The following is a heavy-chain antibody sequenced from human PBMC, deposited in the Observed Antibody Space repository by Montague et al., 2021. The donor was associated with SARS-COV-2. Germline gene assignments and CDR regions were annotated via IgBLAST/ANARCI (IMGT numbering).Heavy chain of an antibody. J-gene: IGHJ6*02. CDR1: GFSFRNYG. Sequence: SLRLSCAASGFSFRNYGMNWVRQAPGKGLEWVDVIWFDGSKKYYADSVEGRFTVSRDNSKNTLYLEMNSLRAEDTGVYYCARDRLDILSSGRGMDVWGQGTTVTVSS. V-gene: IGHV3-33*01. CDR2: IWFDGSKK. CDR3: ARDRLDILSSGRGMDV. D-gene: IGHD3-9*01.